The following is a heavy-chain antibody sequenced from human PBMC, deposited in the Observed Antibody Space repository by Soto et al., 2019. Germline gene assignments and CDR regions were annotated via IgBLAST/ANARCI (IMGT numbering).Heavy chain of an antibody. V-gene: IGHV1-18*01. CDR1: GYTFTSYG. CDR3: VRAHALGFSNWFGP. CDR2: ISAYNGNT. D-gene: IGHD3-10*01. Sequence: ASVKVSCKASGYTFTSYGISWVRQAPGQGLEWMGWISAYNGNTNYAQKFLGRVTMSADTSASTAYMDLARLKSDDTAVYYCVRAHALGFSNWFGPWGRGTLVTVSS. J-gene: IGHJ5*02.